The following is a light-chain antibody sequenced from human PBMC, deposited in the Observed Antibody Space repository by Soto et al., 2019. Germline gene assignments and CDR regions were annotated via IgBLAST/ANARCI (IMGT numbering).Light chain of an antibody. Sequence: ESVLTQSPGTLSLSPGERATLSCRASQSGSSSYLAWYQQKPGQAPRLLIYGASSRAAGNAERFSGSGSGTDFTLTISRLEPQDFAVYYCQQYGSSSYTLGQGTKLEIK. J-gene: IGKJ2*01. CDR3: QQYGSSSYT. CDR2: GAS. CDR1: QSGSSSY. V-gene: IGKV3-20*01.